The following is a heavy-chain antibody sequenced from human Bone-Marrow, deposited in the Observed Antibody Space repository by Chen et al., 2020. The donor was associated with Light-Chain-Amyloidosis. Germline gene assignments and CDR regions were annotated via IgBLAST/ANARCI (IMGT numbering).Heavy chain of an antibody. Sequence: QVQLQQWGAGLLKPSETLSLTCAVYGGSFSGYYWSWIRQPPGKGLEWIGEINHSGSTNYNPSLKRRVTISVDTSKNQFSLKLSSVTAADTAVYYCARGSPNSGSYGCAFDIWGQGTMVTVSS. J-gene: IGHJ3*02. CDR3: ARGSPNSGSYGCAFDI. D-gene: IGHD3-10*01. CDR1: GGSFSGYY. V-gene: IGHV4-34*01. CDR2: INHSGST.